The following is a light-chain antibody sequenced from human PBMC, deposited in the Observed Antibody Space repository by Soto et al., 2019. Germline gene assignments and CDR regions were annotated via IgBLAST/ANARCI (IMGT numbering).Light chain of an antibody. Sequence: EIVLTQSQATLSLSPGERATLSCRASQSVSSSLAWYQQNPGQAPRLLLHDASNRANGIPARFSGSGYGTAFTLTISRLEPEEFAVYYCRQRSHWPLTFGQGTHLESK. J-gene: IGKJ5*01. CDR1: QSVSSS. CDR2: DAS. V-gene: IGKV3-11*01. CDR3: RQRSHWPLT.